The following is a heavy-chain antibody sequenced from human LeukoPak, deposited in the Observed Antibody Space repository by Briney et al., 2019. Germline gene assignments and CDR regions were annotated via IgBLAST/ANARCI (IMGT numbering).Heavy chain of an antibody. D-gene: IGHD3-10*01. V-gene: IGHV3-33*03. CDR3: AKSQPSTPTYYYGSGSFDY. CDR2: IWSDGYTK. CDR1: GFSFSNYG. J-gene: IGHJ4*02. Sequence: GGSLRLSCAASGFSFSNYGIHWVRQTPGKGLEWVAAIWSDGYTKYYAEAVKGRFTISRDNSKNTLDLQMDSLRADDTAVYYCAKSQPSTPTYYYGSGSFDYWGQGTLVTVSS.